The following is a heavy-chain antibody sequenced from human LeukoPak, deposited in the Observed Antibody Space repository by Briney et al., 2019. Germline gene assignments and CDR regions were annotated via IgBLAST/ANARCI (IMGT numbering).Heavy chain of an antibody. J-gene: IGHJ4*02. V-gene: IGHV4-38-2*01. Sequence: SETLSLTCAVSGYSISSGYYWGWIRQPPGKGLEWIGSIYHSGSTYYNPSLKSRVTISVDTSKNQFSLKLSSVTAADTAVYHCARHYYGSPLDYWGQGTLVTVSS. CDR2: IYHSGST. CDR1: GYSISSGYY. D-gene: IGHD3-10*01. CDR3: ARHYYGSPLDY.